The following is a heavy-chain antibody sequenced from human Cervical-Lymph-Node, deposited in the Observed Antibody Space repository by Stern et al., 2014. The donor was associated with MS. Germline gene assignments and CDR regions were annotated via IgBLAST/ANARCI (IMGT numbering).Heavy chain of an antibody. J-gene: IGHJ4*02. Sequence: QVQLVASGPGLVKPSETLSLTCTVSGGSISGYDCSWIRQPPGKGLEWIGHIYYSGSTNYIPSLKSRVSISIDTPKNQFSLKLSSVTAADTAVYYCARSRDAYSPLAYWGQGALVTVSS. CDR1: GGSISGYD. CDR3: ARSRDAYSPLAY. CDR2: IYYSGST. D-gene: IGHD5-24*01. V-gene: IGHV4-59*01.